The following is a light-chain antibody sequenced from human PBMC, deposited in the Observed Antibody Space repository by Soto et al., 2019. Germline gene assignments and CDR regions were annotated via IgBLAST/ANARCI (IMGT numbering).Light chain of an antibody. CDR2: YDS. V-gene: IGLV3-21*01. Sequence: SYELAQPPSVSVAPGQTARITCGGNNIESKSVHWFQQKPGQAPVLVVSYDSDRATGIPERFSGSNSGNTATLTITGVDAGDEADYYCQVWVGRGDRYVFGAGTKLTVL. J-gene: IGLJ1*01. CDR3: QVWVGRGDRYV. CDR1: NIESKS.